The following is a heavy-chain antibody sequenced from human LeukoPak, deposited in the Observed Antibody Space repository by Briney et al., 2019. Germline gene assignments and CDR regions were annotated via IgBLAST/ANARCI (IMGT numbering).Heavy chain of an antibody. CDR1: GGSISSSSYY. Sequence: SETLSLSCTVSGGSISSSSYYWGWIRQPPGKGLEWIGRIDISGSTNYNPSLKSRVTMSVDTSKNQISLKLSSVTAADTAVYYCARTTYNYDSSGFYYKHWGQGTLVTVSS. D-gene: IGHD3-22*01. CDR2: IDISGST. V-gene: IGHV4-39*07. CDR3: ARTTYNYDSSGFYYKH. J-gene: IGHJ1*01.